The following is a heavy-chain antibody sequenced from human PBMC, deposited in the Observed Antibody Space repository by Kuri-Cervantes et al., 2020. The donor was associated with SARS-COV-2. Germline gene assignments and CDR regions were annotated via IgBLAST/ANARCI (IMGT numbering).Heavy chain of an antibody. Sequence: GGSLRLSCAASGFTFSDYYMSWIRQAPGKGLEWVSYVSSSGSTIYYADSVKGRFTISRDNAKSSLYLQMNSLRAEDTAVYYCARDGTELDSYYYYMDVWGKGTTVTVSS. D-gene: IGHD1-1*01. CDR2: VSSSGSTI. CDR1: GFTFSDYY. CDR3: ARDGTELDSYYYYMDV. J-gene: IGHJ6*03. V-gene: IGHV3-11*04.